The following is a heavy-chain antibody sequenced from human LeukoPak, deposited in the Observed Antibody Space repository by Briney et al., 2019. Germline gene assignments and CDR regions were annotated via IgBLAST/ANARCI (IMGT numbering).Heavy chain of an antibody. Sequence: GGSLRLSCAASGFTFSSYSMDWVRQAPGKGLEWVSSISSSSGYIYYADSVKGRFTISRDNSKNTLYLQMNSLRAEDTAVYYCAKGKGYSYAIDDYWGQGTLVTVSS. CDR1: GFTFSSYS. V-gene: IGHV3-21*01. CDR3: AKGKGYSYAIDDY. D-gene: IGHD5-18*01. J-gene: IGHJ4*02. CDR2: ISSSSGYI.